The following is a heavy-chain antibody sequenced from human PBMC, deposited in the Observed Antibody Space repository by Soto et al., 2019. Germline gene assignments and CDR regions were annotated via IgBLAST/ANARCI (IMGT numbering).Heavy chain of an antibody. CDR2: IKQDGSEK. J-gene: IGHJ4*02. CDR3: AREWSPPLAVFDY. D-gene: IGHD1-26*01. CDR1: GFTFTTYW. Sequence: GGSLRLSCAASGFTFTTYWMSWVRQAPGKGLEWVANIKQDGSEKYYVDSVRGRFTISRDNAWNSVSLQMNSLGVEDTAVYFCAREWSPPLAVFDYWGQGVLVTVSS. V-gene: IGHV3-7*03.